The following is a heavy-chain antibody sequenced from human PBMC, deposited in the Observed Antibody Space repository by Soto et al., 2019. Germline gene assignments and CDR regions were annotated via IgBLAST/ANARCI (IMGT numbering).Heavy chain of an antibody. CDR2: ISSSSSYI. CDR1: GFTFSSYS. CDR3: ARDPAMVRGVMKYYYYYMDV. V-gene: IGHV3-21*01. J-gene: IGHJ6*03. D-gene: IGHD3-10*01. Sequence: GGSLRLSCAASGFTFSSYSMNWVRQAPGKGLEWVSSISSSSSYIYYADSVKGRFTISRDNAKNSLYLQMNSLRAEDTAVYYCARDPAMVRGVMKYYYYYMDVWGKGTTVTVSS.